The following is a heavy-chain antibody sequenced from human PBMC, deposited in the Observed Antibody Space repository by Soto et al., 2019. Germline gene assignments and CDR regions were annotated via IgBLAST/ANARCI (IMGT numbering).Heavy chain of an antibody. CDR1: GGPFGGYY. J-gene: IGHJ5*02. CDR2: VHSGGTT. V-gene: IGHV4-59*01. CDR3: AKGVMASSWYNWFDP. D-gene: IGHD6-13*01. Sequence: QVQLQESGPGLVKTSETLSLTCTVSGGPFGGYYWSWIRQPPGKGLEGIGYVHSGGTTRYNPSLEPRVTMSIDTSTNQFSLSLSSVTAADSGVYFCAKGVMASSWYNWFDPWGQGTLVAVTS.